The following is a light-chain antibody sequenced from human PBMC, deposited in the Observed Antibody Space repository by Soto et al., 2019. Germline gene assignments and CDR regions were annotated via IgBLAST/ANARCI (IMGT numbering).Light chain of an antibody. J-gene: IGKJ1*01. CDR2: EAS. V-gene: IGKV1-5*03. Sequence: DIQMTQSPATLSASVGDSVTIRCRASQSISNWLAWYQLKPGKAPKLLIHEASNLQSGVPSTFSGSGSETDFPLTIASLRAEDFATYFGQRYKTYLTFGHGTKVDIK. CDR3: QRYKTYLT. CDR1: QSISNW.